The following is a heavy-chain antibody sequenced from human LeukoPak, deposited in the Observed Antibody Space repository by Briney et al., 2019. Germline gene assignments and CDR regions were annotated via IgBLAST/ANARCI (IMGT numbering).Heavy chain of an antibody. CDR2: IYPGGST. V-gene: IGHV3-66*01. CDR1: GFTVSDFR. J-gene: IGHJ4*02. CDR3: ARSMRYCSGGGCHPFDH. D-gene: IGHD2-15*01. Sequence: GGSLRLSCAASGFTVSDFRMSWVRQAPGKGLEWVSVIYPGGSTYYAGSARGRFTISRDSSKNTIYLQMNSLRGDETAIYYCARSMRYCSGGGCHPFDHWGQGNLVTVSS.